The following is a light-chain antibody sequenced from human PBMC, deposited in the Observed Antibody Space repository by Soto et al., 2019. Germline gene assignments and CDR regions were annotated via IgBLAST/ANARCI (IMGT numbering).Light chain of an antibody. CDR2: KAS. J-gene: IGKJ1*01. CDR1: QTIINW. V-gene: IGKV1-5*03. Sequence: DIQMTQSPSTLSASVGDRVTITCRASQTIINWLAWYQQKPGKAPKLLIYKASTLEGEVPSRFSGSGSETEFTLTINSLHPDDFATYYCQQYNSYSTFGQGTKVDIK. CDR3: QQYNSYST.